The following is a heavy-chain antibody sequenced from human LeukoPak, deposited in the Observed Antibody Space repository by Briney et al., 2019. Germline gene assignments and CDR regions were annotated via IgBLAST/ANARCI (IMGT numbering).Heavy chain of an antibody. V-gene: IGHV5-51*01. CDR2: IYPGDSDT. Sequence: GESLKISCKGSGYNVTSYWIGWVRQMPGKGLEWMGIIYPGDSDTRYSPSFQGQVTISADKSINTAYLQRSSLKASDTAMYYRARGGYYGSGSYYSFDYWGQGTLVTVSS. J-gene: IGHJ4*02. CDR3: ARGGYYGSGSYYSFDY. CDR1: GYNVTSYW. D-gene: IGHD3-10*01.